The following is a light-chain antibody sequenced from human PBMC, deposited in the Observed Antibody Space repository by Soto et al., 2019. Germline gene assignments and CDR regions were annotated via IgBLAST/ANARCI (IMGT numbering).Light chain of an antibody. Sequence: QSVLTQPPSVSGAPGQRVTISCTGSSSNIGARYDVHWYQHLPGTAPKLLIYGNSNRPSGVPDRFSGSKSGTSASLAITGLQAEDEADYYCQSYDSSLSGDVFGSGTKLTVL. J-gene: IGLJ1*01. CDR2: GNS. CDR1: SSNIGARYD. V-gene: IGLV1-40*01. CDR3: QSYDSSLSGDV.